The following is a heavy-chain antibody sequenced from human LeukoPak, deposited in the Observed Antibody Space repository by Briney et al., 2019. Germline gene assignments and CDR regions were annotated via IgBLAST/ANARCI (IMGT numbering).Heavy chain of an antibody. CDR3: ARVRGYSYALYYYYYMDV. CDR1: GGSISSDIFY. D-gene: IGHD5-18*01. Sequence: KTSQTLSLTCTVSGGSISSDIFYWSWIRQPAGKGLEWIGRISTNGNTNYNPSLKSRVTISVDTSKNQFSLKLSSVTAADTAVYYCARVRGYSYALYYYYYMDVWGKGTTVTVSS. V-gene: IGHV4-61*02. J-gene: IGHJ6*03. CDR2: ISTNGNT.